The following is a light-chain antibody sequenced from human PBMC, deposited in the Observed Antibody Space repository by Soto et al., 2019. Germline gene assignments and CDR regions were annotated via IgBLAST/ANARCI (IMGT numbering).Light chain of an antibody. Sequence: IVLTQSQGNLPLTPGERDTLYCRASQSVRIDYLAWYQQNPGHAPSLLIFCAASRANGGPDRSSGSGCGTDVTLTISSLEPEDSLVYYCQQRSDWWTFGQGTKVDIK. V-gene: IGKV3D-20*02. CDR2: CAA. CDR3: QQRSDWWT. CDR1: QSVRIDY. J-gene: IGKJ1*01.